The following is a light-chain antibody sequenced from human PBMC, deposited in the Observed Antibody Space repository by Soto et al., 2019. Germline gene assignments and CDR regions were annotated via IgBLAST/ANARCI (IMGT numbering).Light chain of an antibody. Sequence: QSVLTQPLSASASPGQRVTISCSGVSSNIGSNTVAWYQPLPGTAPPRLIFTAGQRPSGIPGRFSGSKSGTSASLAISGLQSEDEGDYYCSAWDNSLNGYVFGPGTKLTVL. CDR3: SAWDNSLNGYV. CDR2: TAG. CDR1: SSNIGSNT. V-gene: IGLV1-44*01. J-gene: IGLJ1*01.